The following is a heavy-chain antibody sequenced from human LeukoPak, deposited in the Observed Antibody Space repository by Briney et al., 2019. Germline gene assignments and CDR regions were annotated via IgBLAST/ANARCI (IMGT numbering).Heavy chain of an antibody. CDR1: GFIFSNYP. J-gene: IGHJ4*02. CDR3: TKGGTASGTLIFDY. D-gene: IGHD1-14*01. CDR2: LSNSGGST. V-gene: IGHV3-23*01. Sequence: GGSLSFSGAASGFIFSNYPMSWVAQAPGKGLNWFSALSNSGGSTYYADSVKGRFTISRDNSMNTMYLQMNSLRAEDTAVYYCTKGGTASGTLIFDYWGQGTLVTVSS.